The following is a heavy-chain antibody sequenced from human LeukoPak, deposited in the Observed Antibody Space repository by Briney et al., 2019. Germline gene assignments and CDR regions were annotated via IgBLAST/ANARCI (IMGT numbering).Heavy chain of an antibody. CDR2: ISWDGGIT. V-gene: IGHV3-43*01. J-gene: IGHJ4*02. CDR1: GLTFHHYS. CDR3: AKDSNTGGYSFGS. Sequence: GGPLRLSCQASGLTFHHYSMHWVRQPPGKGLGWVSLISWDGGITYYADSVRGRFTISRDNGKNSLSLEMNSLRTEDTALYYCAKDSNTGGYSFGSWGQGTLVTVTS. D-gene: IGHD5-12*01.